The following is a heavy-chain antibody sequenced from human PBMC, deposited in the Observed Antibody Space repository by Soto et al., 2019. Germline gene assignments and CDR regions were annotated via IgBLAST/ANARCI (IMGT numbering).Heavy chain of an antibody. Sequence: QVQLQESGPGLVKPSETLSLTCTVSGGSISSYYWSWIRQPPGKGLEWIGYIYYSGSTNYNPSLKSRVTISVDTSKNQFSLKLSSVTAADTAVYYCASLRAAKGYWYFDLWGRGTLVTVSS. CDR3: ASLRAAKGYWYFDL. CDR2: IYYSGST. V-gene: IGHV4-59*01. CDR1: GGSISSYY. J-gene: IGHJ2*01. D-gene: IGHD2-15*01.